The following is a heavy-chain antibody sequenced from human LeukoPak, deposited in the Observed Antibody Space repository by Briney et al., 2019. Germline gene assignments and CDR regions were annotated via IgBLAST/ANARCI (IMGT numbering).Heavy chain of an antibody. Sequence: PSETLSLTCAVYGGSFSGYYWSWIRQPPGKGLEWIGYIYYSGSTNYNPSLKSRVTISVDTSKNQFSLELSSVTAADTAVYYCARVGDYGDYWGQGTLVTVSS. CDR2: IYYSGST. D-gene: IGHD4-17*01. J-gene: IGHJ4*02. CDR3: ARVGDYGDY. V-gene: IGHV4-59*01. CDR1: GGSFSGYY.